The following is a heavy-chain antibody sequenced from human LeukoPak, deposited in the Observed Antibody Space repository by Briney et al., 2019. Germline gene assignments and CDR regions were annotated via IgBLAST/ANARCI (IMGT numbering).Heavy chain of an antibody. CDR3: ARVGVAPGGGFDY. Sequence: PGGSLRLSCAASGFTFSNYAMHWVRQAPGKGLEWVAVISYDGSKKYYADSVKGRFTISRDNSKNTLYLQMNSLGAEDAAVFYCARVGVAPGGGFDYWGQGTLVTVSS. CDR2: ISYDGSKK. J-gene: IGHJ4*02. D-gene: IGHD6-13*01. V-gene: IGHV3-30*04. CDR1: GFTFSNYA.